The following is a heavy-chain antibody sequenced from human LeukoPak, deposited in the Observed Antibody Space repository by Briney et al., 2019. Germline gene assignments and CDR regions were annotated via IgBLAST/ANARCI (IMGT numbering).Heavy chain of an antibody. D-gene: IGHD3-16*01. V-gene: IGHV4-31*03. CDR3: ARELARDYVSSPFVDL. CDR1: GGSISSGGYY. J-gene: IGHJ2*01. CDR2: IYYSGST. Sequence: SETLSLTCTVSGGSISSGGYYWSWIRQHPGKGLAWIGYIYYSGSTYYNPSLKSRVTISVDTSKNQFSLKLSSVTAADTAVYYCARELARDYVSSPFVDLWVRGTLVTVSS.